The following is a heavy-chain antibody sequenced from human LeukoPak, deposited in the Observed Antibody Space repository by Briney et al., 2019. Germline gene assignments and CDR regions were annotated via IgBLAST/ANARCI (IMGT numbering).Heavy chain of an antibody. CDR3: ATGLGWYYDSSGYVLDY. CDR2: FDPEDGET. D-gene: IGHD3-22*01. J-gene: IGHJ4*02. CDR1: GYTLTALS. V-gene: IGHV1-24*01. Sequence: ASVKVSCKVSGYTLTALSMHWVRQAPGKGLEWMGGFDPEDGETIYAQKFQGRVTMTEDTSTDTAYMELSSLRSEDTAVYYCATGLGWYYDSSGYVLDYWGQGTLVTVSS.